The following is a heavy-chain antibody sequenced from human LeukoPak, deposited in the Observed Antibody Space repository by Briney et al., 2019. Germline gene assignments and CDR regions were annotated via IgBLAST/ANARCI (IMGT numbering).Heavy chain of an antibody. CDR2: ISSSGSTT. CDR1: GFIFSSYE. V-gene: IGHV3-48*03. D-gene: IGHD2-8*01. Sequence: PGGSLRLSCAVSGFIFSSYEMNWVRQTPGKGLEWVSFISSSGSTTHYADSVKGRFTISRDNARKSLYLQMNSLRPKDTAVYLCARRRGVRGTDDYYGMDVWGQGTTVTVSS. CDR3: ARRRGVRGTDDYYGMDV. J-gene: IGHJ6*02.